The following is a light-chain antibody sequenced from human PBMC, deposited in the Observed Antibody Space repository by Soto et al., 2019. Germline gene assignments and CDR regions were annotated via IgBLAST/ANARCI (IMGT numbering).Light chain of an antibody. V-gene: IGLV2-23*01. CDR2: EGS. J-gene: IGLJ1*01. CDR3: CSYAGGGSYV. Sequence: QSALTQPASVSGSPGQSITISCTGSSIDVGSYNLVSWYQQHPGKAPKLMIDEGSKRPSGLPNRFSGSKSGNTASLTISGLQAEDGADYYCCSYAGGGSYVFGPGTKLTVL. CDR1: SIDVGSYNL.